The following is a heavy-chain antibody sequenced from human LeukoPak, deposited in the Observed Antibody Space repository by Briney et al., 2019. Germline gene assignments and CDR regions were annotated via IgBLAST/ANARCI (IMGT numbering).Heavy chain of an antibody. D-gene: IGHD3-16*01. Sequence: PGGSLRLSCAASGFTFSSYEMNWVRQAPGKGLEWVSYISSSGSTIYYADSVKGRFTISRDNAKNSLYLQMNSLRAEDTAVYYCARGSPAKGYGFGAFDIWGQGTMVTVSS. CDR2: ISSSGSTI. CDR3: ARGSPAKGYGFGAFDI. J-gene: IGHJ3*02. CDR1: GFTFSSYE. V-gene: IGHV3-48*03.